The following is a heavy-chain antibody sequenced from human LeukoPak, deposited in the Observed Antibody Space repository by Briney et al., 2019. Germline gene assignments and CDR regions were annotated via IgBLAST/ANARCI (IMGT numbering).Heavy chain of an antibody. CDR3: ARGLVPGFLDY. J-gene: IGHJ4*02. V-gene: IGHV3-74*01. D-gene: IGHD4-11*01. CDR2: INSDESIT. Sequence: GGSLRLSCAASGFTFSSSWMYWVRQAPGEGLVWVSRINSDESITTYADSVKGRFTISRDNAKNTLYLQMNSLRAEDTAVYYCARGLVPGFLDYWGQGTPVTVSS. CDR1: GFTFSSSW.